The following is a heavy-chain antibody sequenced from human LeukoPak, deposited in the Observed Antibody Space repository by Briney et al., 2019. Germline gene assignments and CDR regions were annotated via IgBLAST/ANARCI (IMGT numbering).Heavy chain of an antibody. Sequence: PSETLSLTCAVYGGSFSGYYWSWIRQPPGKGLEWIGEINHSGSTNYNPSLKSRVTIPVDTSKNQFSLKLSSVTAADTAVYYCARRYRGFDPWGQGTLVTVSS. CDR1: GGSFSGYY. CDR3: ARRYRGFDP. D-gene: IGHD1-1*01. CDR2: INHSGST. V-gene: IGHV4-34*01. J-gene: IGHJ5*02.